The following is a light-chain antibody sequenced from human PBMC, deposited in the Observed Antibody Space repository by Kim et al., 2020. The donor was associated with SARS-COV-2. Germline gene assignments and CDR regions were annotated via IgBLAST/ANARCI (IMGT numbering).Light chain of an antibody. CDR1: QSVGGW. J-gene: IGKJ1*01. Sequence: DIQMTQSPTTLSAYVGDRVSISCRASQSVGGWLAWYQQKPGRAPKVLIYDAFSLESGVPSRFSGSGSGTEFTLTISSLQAEDFATYHCRQYDNYPWAIGQGTKVDI. V-gene: IGKV1-5*01. CDR2: DAF. CDR3: RQYDNYPWA.